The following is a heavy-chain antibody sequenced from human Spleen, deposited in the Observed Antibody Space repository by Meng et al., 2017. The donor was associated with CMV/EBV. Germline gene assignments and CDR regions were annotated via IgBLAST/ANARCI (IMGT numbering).Heavy chain of an antibody. D-gene: IGHD6-6*01. CDR1: GFTVSSYY. V-gene: IGHV3-53*01. J-gene: IGHJ6*02. CDR3: ARDRSIAARPRSDCYGMDV. CDR2: IYSGGST. Sequence: GESLKIPCAASGFTVSSYYMSWVRQAPGKGLEWVSVIYSGGSTYYADSVQGRFTISRDNSKKTLYLQMNSLRAEDTAVYYCARDRSIAARPRSDCYGMDVWGQGTTVTVSS.